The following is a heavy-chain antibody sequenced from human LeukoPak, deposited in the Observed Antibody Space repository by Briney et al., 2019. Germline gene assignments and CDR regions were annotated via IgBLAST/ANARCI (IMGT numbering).Heavy chain of an antibody. CDR2: IDWDDDK. J-gene: IGHJ3*02. D-gene: IGHD6-13*01. V-gene: IGHV2-70*04. CDR1: GLSLSSSGTR. CDR3: ATTLLLAGGTDPFDI. Sequence: SGPTLVNPTQTLTLTCTLSGLSLSSSGTRVDWIRQPPGKGPERLARIDWDDDKFYSASLKTRLTVSKDTSKNEVVLQMTNMDPVETAMYYCATTLLLAGGTDPFDIWGPGTIVIVSS.